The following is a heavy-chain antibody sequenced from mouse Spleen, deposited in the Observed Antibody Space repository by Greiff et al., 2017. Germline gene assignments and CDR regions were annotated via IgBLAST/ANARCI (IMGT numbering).Heavy chain of an antibody. J-gene: IGHJ2*01. CDR3: VRRGGYFDY. V-gene: IGHV1-42*01. CDR2: INPSTGGT. CDR1: GYSFTDYY. D-gene: IGHD1-1*02. Sequence: EVQLQQSGPELVKPGASVKISCKASGYSFTDYYMNWVKQSPEKSLEWIGEINPSTGGTSYNQKFKAKATLTVDKSSSTAYMQLKSLTSEDSAVYYCVRRGGYFDYWGQGTTLTVSS.